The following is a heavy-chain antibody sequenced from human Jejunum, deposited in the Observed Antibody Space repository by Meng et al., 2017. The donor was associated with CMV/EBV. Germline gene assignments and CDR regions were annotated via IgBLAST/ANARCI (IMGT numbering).Heavy chain of an antibody. Sequence: QVQRVESGGCVVKPGGSSTPFCGASEVTFSAVYMSWIRQVPGKGLEWISDISGNTKVTKYADSVKGRLTISRDNAKNSLYLQMGSLRGEDTAVYYCARAGLEHNSFDRWGQGTLVTVSS. D-gene: IGHD2-15*01. J-gene: IGHJ5*02. CDR3: ARAGLEHNSFDR. V-gene: IGHV3-11*05. CDR1: EVTFSAVY. CDR2: ISGNTKVT.